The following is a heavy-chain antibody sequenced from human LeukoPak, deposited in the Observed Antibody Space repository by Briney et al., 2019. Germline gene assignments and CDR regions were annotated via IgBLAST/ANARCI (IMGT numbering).Heavy chain of an antibody. CDR1: GFTFITYA. D-gene: IGHD2-2*02. Sequence: PGGSLRLSCTASGFTFITYAMHWVRQAPGKGLEYVSATSSNGGSTYHADSEKGRLTISRDNSKNTVYLQMSSLRAEDTAVYYCVKGYCNSISCYIDYWGQGTLVTVSS. J-gene: IGHJ4*02. CDR3: VKGYCNSISCYIDY. CDR2: TSSNGGST. V-gene: IGHV3-64D*09.